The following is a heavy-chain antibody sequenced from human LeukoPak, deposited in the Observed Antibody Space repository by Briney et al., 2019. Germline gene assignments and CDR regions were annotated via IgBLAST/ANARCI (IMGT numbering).Heavy chain of an antibody. CDR2: IQTNGRT. J-gene: IGHJ6*02. V-gene: IGHV4-61*02. CDR3: ARVGGGSGSFKSPYYYYGMDV. Sequence: SETLSLTCTVSGGSISSGVYYWNWIRQPAGKGLEWIGRIQTNGRTNYNPSLNSRVTISIDTSENQFSLQLRSVTAADAAVYYCARVGGGSGSFKSPYYYYGMDVWGQGTTVTVSS. D-gene: IGHD3-10*01. CDR1: GGSISSGVYY.